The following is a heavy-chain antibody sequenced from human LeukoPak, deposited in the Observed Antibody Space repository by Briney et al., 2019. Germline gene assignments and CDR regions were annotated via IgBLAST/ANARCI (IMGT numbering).Heavy chain of an antibody. CDR1: GFTFSSYG. J-gene: IGHJ4*02. D-gene: IGHD6-13*01. V-gene: IGHV3-23*01. CDR2: ISGSGGST. Sequence: GGSLRLSCAASGFTFSSYGMSWVRQAPGKGLEWVSAISGSGGSTYYADSVKGRFTISRDNSKNTLYLQMNSLRAEDTAVYYCARSGTDSSSWYFDYWGQGTLVTVSS. CDR3: ARSGTDSSSWYFDY.